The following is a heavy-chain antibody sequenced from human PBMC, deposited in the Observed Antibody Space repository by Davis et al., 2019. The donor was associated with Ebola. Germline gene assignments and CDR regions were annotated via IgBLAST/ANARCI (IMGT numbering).Heavy chain of an antibody. D-gene: IGHD3-22*01. J-gene: IGHJ4*02. V-gene: IGHV4-59*08. CDR1: GGSISSYY. CDR2: IYYSGST. CDR3: ARHGSYYYDSSGYYSHYFDY. Sequence: SETLSLTCTVSGGSISSYYWSWIRQPPGKGLEWIGYIYYSGSTNYNPSLKSRVTISVDTSKNQFSLKLNSVTAADTAVYYCARHGSYYYDSSGYYSHYFDYWGQGTLVTVSS.